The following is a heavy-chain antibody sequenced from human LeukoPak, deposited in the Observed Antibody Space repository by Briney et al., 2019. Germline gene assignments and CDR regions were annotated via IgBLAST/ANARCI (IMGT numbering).Heavy chain of an antibody. CDR3: ARRGSNREDCSSTDCYGYGMDV. J-gene: IGHJ6*02. V-gene: IGHV3-53*01. CDR1: GFIVSSNY. Sequence: PGGSLRLSCAVSGFIVSSNYMSWVRQAPGKGLESVSLISGDGNTYYADSVKGRFTMSRDNSKNTLYLHMNSLRADDTAVYFCARRGSNREDCSSTDCYGYGMDVWGQGTTVTVSS. D-gene: IGHD2-2*01. CDR2: ISGDGNT.